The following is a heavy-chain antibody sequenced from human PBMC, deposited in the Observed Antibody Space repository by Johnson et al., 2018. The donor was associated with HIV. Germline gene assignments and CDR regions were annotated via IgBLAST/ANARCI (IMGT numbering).Heavy chain of an antibody. CDR1: GFTFSSYG. CDR2: IGTAGDT. Sequence: VQSVESGGGVVRPGGSLRLSCAASGFTFSSYGMHWVRPAPGKGLEWVSSIGTAGDTSYSGSVKGRFTISRENARNSLYLQMNSLRAGDTAVYYCARENWGAFDIWGQGTMVTVSS. D-gene: IGHD7-27*01. CDR3: ARENWGAFDI. J-gene: IGHJ3*02. V-gene: IGHV3-13*01.